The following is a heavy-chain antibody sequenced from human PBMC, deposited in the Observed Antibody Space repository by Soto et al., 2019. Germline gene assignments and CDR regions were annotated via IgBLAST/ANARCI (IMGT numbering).Heavy chain of an antibody. CDR1: GFTFDDYA. D-gene: IGHD3-9*01. Sequence: GGSLRLSCAASGFTFDDYAMHWVRQAPGKGLEWVSGISWNSGSIGYADSVKGRFTISRDNAKNSLYLQMNSLRAEDTALYYCAKDLRTYYDILTEEGCFDYWGQGTLVTVSS. CDR2: ISWNSGSI. J-gene: IGHJ4*02. CDR3: AKDLRTYYDILTEEGCFDY. V-gene: IGHV3-9*01.